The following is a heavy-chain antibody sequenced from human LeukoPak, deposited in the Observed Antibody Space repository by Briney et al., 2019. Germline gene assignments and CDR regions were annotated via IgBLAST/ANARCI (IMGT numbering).Heavy chain of an antibody. CDR2: IIPILGMA. CDR3: ARPYGHSSSSGAFDI. V-gene: IGHV1-69*04. D-gene: IGHD6-6*01. CDR1: GGTFSSYA. Sequence: ASVKVSCKASGGTFSSYAISWVRQAPGQGLEWMGRIIPILGMANYAQKFQGRVTITADKSTSTAYMELSSLRSEDTAVYYCARPYGHSSSSGAFDIWGQGTMVTVSS. J-gene: IGHJ3*02.